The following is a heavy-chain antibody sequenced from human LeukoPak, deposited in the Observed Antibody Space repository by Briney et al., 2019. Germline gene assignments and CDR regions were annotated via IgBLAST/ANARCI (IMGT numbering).Heavy chain of an antibody. CDR2: INSDGSST. Sequence: GGSLRLSCAASGFTFRSYSMNWVRQAPGKGLVWVSRINSDGSSTSYADSVKGRFTISRDNAKNTLYLQMNSLRAEDTAVYYCARDNMDSGLFDYWGQGTLVTVSS. J-gene: IGHJ4*02. CDR3: ARDNMDSGLFDY. V-gene: IGHV3-74*01. CDR1: GFTFRSYS. D-gene: IGHD5-12*01.